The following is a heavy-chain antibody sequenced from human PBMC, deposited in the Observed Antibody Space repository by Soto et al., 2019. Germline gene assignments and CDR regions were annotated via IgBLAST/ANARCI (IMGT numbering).Heavy chain of an antibody. V-gene: IGHV1-69*13. CDR3: ARDLGGTYYYDSSGYFLYKFDY. J-gene: IGHJ4*02. Sequence: ASVKVSCKASGGTFSSYAISWVRQAPGQGLEWMGGIIPIFGTANYAQKFQGRVTITADESTSTAYMELSSLRSEDTAVYYCARDLGGTYYYDSSGYFLYKFDYWGQGTLVTVS. D-gene: IGHD3-22*01. CDR2: IIPIFGTA. CDR1: GGTFSSYA.